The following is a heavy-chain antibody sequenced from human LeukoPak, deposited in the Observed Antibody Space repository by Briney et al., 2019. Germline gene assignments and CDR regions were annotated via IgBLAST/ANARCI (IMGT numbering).Heavy chain of an antibody. D-gene: IGHD1-7*01. CDR2: IYYSGST. CDR1: GGSISSSSYY. J-gene: IGHJ4*02. V-gene: IGHV4-39*01. Sequence: SETLSLTCTVSGGSISSSSYYWGWIRQPPGKGLEWIGSIYYSGSTYYNPSLKSRVTISVDTSKNQFSLKLSSVTAADTAVYYCARHELELPDYWGQGTLVTVSS. CDR3: ARHELELPDY.